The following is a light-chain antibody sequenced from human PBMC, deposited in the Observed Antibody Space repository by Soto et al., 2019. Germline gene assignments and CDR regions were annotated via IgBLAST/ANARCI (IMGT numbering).Light chain of an antibody. Sequence: DIQMTQSPSTLSGSVGDRVTITCRASQTISSWLAWYQQKPGKAPKLLIYKASTLKSGVPSRFSGSGSGTEFTLTISSLQPDDLATYYCQHYNSYSEALGQGTKV. V-gene: IGKV1-5*03. CDR1: QTISSW. CDR3: QHYNSYSEA. J-gene: IGKJ1*01. CDR2: KAS.